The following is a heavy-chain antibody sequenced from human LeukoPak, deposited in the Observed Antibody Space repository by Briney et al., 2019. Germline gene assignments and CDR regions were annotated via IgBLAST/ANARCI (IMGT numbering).Heavy chain of an antibody. CDR1: GYSFTSYW. CDR3: AGHSYDVGIYRFNY. Sequence: GESLKISCKSSGYSFTSYWISWVRQTPGKGLERMGKIDPSDSYTNYSPSFQGHVTISIDRSISTAYLQWSSLEASDTAMYYCAGHSYDVGIYRFNYWGQGIPGHRLL. J-gene: IGHJ4*02. D-gene: IGHD3-22*01. CDR2: IDPSDSYT. V-gene: IGHV5-10-1*01.